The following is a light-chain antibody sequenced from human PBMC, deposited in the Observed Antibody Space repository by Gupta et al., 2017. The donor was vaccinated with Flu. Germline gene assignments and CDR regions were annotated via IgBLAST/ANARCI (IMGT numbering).Light chain of an antibody. Sequence: SLVLPPPLSVSVAPGQTARLTCGGYDVASYGGHWYKQKPGQAPVLVVYDDSGRAPGIPERVSGSTSGNTANLTISRVEAGDEADSYCQVWDSSNELYVFGTVTKVTVL. CDR2: DDS. CDR3: QVWDSSNELYV. CDR1: DVASYG. V-gene: IGLV3-21*02. J-gene: IGLJ1*01.